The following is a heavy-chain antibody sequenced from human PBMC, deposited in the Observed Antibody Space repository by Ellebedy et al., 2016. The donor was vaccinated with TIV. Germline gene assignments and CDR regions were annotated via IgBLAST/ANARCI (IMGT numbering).Heavy chain of an antibody. J-gene: IGHJ4*02. V-gene: IGHV3-72*01. CDR1: GFTLSDQY. Sequence: GGSLRLSXATSGFTLSDQYMDWVRQAPGKGLEWVGRTRNKARSYISDYAASVRGRFTISRDDSKSLLYLQMNSLKTEDTAVYYCTSVGDTSGFYYWGQGTLVAVSS. CDR3: TSVGDTSGFYY. D-gene: IGHD3-22*01. CDR2: TRNKARSYIS.